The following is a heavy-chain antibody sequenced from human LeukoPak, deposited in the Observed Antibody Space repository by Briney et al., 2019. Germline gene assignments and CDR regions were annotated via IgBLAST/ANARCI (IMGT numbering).Heavy chain of an antibody. Sequence: GGSLRLSCAASGFTFSSYAMSWVRQAPGKGLEWVSAISSSGSTIYYADSVKGRFTISRDNAKNSLYLQMNSLRAEDTAVYYCARLYCGGGCYSWGQGTLVTVSS. CDR2: ISSSGSTI. D-gene: IGHD2-21*02. J-gene: IGHJ5*02. CDR1: GFTFSSYA. CDR3: ARLYCGGGCYS. V-gene: IGHV3-48*03.